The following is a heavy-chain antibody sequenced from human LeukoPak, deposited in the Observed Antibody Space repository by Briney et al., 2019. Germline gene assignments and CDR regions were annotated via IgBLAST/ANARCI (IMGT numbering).Heavy chain of an antibody. CDR3: AREYYYDSSGYYSYYFDY. CDR2: ISGSGGST. D-gene: IGHD3-22*01. CDR1: GFTFSSYA. J-gene: IGHJ4*02. Sequence: PGGSLRLSCAASGFTFSSYAMSWVRQAPGKGLEWVSAISGSGGSTYYADSVKGRFTISRDNSKNTLYLQMNSLRAEDTAVYYCAREYYYDSSGYYSYYFDYWGQGTLVTVSS. V-gene: IGHV3-23*01.